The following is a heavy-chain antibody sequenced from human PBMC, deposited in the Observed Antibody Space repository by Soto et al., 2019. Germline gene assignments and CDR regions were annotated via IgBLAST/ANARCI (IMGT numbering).Heavy chain of an antibody. D-gene: IGHD2-2*02. CDR1: GGSISSYY. V-gene: IGHV4-59*01. J-gene: IGHJ4*02. Sequence: SETLSLTCTVSGGSISSYYWSWIRQPPGKGLEWIGYIYYSGSTNYNPSLKSRVTISVDTSKNQFSLKLSSVTAADTAVYYCARCPAIDPYFDYWGQGTLVTVSS. CDR2: IYYSGST. CDR3: ARCPAIDPYFDY.